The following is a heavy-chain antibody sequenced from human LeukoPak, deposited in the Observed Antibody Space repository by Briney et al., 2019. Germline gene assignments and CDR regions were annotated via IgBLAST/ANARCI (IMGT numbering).Heavy chain of an antibody. J-gene: IGHJ4*02. CDR1: GYMFTSHG. Sequence: ASVKVSCKSSGYMFTSHGIHWLRQAPGQGLEWMGWISAQNGNTNYMQQFLGRVTMTRDTSASTGYMELRSLTSDDTAVYYCARESNGGYGFDYWGQGTPVTVAP. V-gene: IGHV1-18*01. CDR2: ISAQNGNT. D-gene: IGHD5-12*01. CDR3: ARESNGGYGFDY.